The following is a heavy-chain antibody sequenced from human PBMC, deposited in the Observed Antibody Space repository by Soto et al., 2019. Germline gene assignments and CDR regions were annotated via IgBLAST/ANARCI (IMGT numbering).Heavy chain of an antibody. D-gene: IGHD3-9*01. CDR3: TTGIYYDLLTGYHDVAY. Sequence: GALRLSCAASGFNLSHPWMTWVRQAAGKGLEWVGRIKSETDGGTADYAAPVKGRITISRDDSKNTVYLQMNSLKTEDTAVYYCTTGIYYDLLTGYHDVAYWGQGTLVTVSS. V-gene: IGHV3-15*01. CDR2: IKSETDGGTA. CDR1: GFNLSHPW. J-gene: IGHJ4*02.